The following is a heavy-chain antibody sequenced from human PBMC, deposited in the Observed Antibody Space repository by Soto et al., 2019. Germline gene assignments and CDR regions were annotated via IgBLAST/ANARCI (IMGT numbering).Heavy chain of an antibody. CDR3: ARSSERYNWNHLYYYYYGMDV. J-gene: IGHJ6*02. CDR2: IYYSGST. V-gene: IGHV4-39*01. D-gene: IGHD1-20*01. CDR1: GGSISSSSYY. Sequence: PSETLSLTCTVSGGSISSSSYYWGWIRQPPGKGLEWIGSIYYSGSTYYNPSLKSRVTISVDTSKNQFSLNLSSVTAADTAVYYCARSSERYNWNHLYYYYYGMDVWGQGTTVTVSS.